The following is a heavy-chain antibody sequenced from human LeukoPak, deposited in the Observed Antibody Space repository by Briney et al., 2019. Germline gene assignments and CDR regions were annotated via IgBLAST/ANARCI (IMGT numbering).Heavy chain of an antibody. D-gene: IGHD3-22*01. V-gene: IGHV3-11*01. J-gene: IGHJ6*03. Sequence: GGSLRLSCAAAGFTFSDYYMSWIRQAPGKGQELVSYISSSGSTIYYADSVKGRFTISRDNAKNSLYLQMNSLRAEDTAVYYCARDGETSMVINYYYYMDVWGKGTTVTISS. CDR1: GFTFSDYY. CDR2: ISSSGSTI. CDR3: ARDGETSMVINYYYYMDV.